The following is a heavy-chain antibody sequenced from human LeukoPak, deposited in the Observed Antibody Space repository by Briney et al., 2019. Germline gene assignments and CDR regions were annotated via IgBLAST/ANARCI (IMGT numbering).Heavy chain of an antibody. D-gene: IGHD2-15*01. Sequence: GASVKVSCKASGYTFTGYYMHWVRQAPGQGLEWMGRINPNSGGTNYAQKFRGRVTMTRDTSISTAYMELSRLRSDDTAVYYCARYMTPTKGGGHDYWGQGTLVTVSS. CDR2: INPNSGGT. CDR3: ARYMTPTKGGGHDY. CDR1: GYTFTGYY. V-gene: IGHV1-2*06. J-gene: IGHJ4*02.